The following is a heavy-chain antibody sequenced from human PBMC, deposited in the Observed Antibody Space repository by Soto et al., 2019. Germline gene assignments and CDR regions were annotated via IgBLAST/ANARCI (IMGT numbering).Heavy chain of an antibody. V-gene: IGHV3-30*18. CDR2: ISYDGSNK. Sequence: GGPQILSWTAFGFTFLNYGMRRVRKAPGKGLEWVAVISYDGSNKYYADSVKGRFTISRDNSKNTLYLQMNSLRAEDTAVYYCAKETPCSGDGGFSNISPIFEYWVQGTPVTGSS. CDR3: AKETPCSGDGGFSNISPIFEY. CDR1: GFTFLNYG. J-gene: IGHJ4*02. D-gene: IGHD2-15*01.